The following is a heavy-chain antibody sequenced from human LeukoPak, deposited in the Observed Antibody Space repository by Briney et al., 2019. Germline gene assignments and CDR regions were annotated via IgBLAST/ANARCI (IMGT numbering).Heavy chain of an antibody. CDR1: GFTFSGSA. CDR2: IRSKANSYAT. Sequence: GGSLRLSCAASGFTFSGSAMHWVRQASGKGLEWVGRIRSKANSYATAYAASVKGRFTISRDDSKNTAYLQMNSLKTEDTAVYYCTSTDMIVGDYWGQGTLVTVSS. CDR3: TSTDMIVGDY. J-gene: IGHJ4*02. V-gene: IGHV3-73*01. D-gene: IGHD3-22*01.